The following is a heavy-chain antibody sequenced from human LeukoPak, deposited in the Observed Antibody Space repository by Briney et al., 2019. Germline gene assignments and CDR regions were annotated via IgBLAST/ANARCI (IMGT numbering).Heavy chain of an antibody. V-gene: IGHV3-7*04. CDR1: GFTFNNYW. J-gene: IGHJ3*02. Sequence: PGGSLTLSCIVSGFTFNNYWMNWVRQAPGKGLEWVANIKQDGSARYYVDSVKGRFTISRDNAENSLYLQMNSLRVEGTAVYYCARDVRATGALDMWGQGTLLTVSS. CDR3: ARDVRATGALDM. CDR2: IKQDGSAR.